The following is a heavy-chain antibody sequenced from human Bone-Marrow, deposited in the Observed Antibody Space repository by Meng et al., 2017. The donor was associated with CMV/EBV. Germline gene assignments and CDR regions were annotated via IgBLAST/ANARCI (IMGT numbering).Heavy chain of an antibody. CDR3: SIGGSYAAFDI. D-gene: IGHD2-15*01. V-gene: IGHV1-69*05. Sequence: SVKVSCKASGGTFSSYAISWVRQAPGQGLDRMGGIIPIFGTANYEQKFQGRVTISTDESTSTAYMELSSLRAEDTAVDYCSIGGSYAAFDIWGQGTMVTVSS. CDR2: IIPIFGTA. CDR1: GGTFSSYA. J-gene: IGHJ3*02.